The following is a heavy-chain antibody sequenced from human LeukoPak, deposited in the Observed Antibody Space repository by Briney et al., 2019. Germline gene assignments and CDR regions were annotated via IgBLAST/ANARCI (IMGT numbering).Heavy chain of an antibody. CDR3: VKVPGSYYVDFDY. J-gene: IGHJ4*02. V-gene: IGHV3-11*01. CDR1: GFTFSDYY. CDR2: ISSSGSTI. Sequence: GGSLRLSCAASGFTFSDYYMSWIRQAPGKGLEWVSYISSSGSTIYYADSVKGRFTISRDNSKNTVYLQMNSLRAEDTAVYYCVKVPGSYYVDFDYWGQGTLVTVSS. D-gene: IGHD3-10*01.